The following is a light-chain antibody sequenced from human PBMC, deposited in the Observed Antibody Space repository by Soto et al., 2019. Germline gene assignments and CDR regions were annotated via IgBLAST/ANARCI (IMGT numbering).Light chain of an antibody. Sequence: QPVLTQSPSASASLGASVKITCTLSSAHSTYVVAWLLQQPEKAPKYLMKVDGDGRHTRGDGIPDRFSGSSSGAERYLTIASLQSEDEAVYYCQTWGSGIRVFGGGTKLTVL. CDR3: QTWGSGIRV. V-gene: IGLV4-69*01. J-gene: IGLJ3*02. CDR2: VDGDGRH. CDR1: SAHSTYV.